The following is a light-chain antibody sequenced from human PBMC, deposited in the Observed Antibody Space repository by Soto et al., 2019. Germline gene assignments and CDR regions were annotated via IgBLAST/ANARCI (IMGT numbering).Light chain of an antibody. CDR1: SSDVGGYNY. V-gene: IGLV2-11*01. Sequence: QSALTQPRSVSGSPGQSVTISCTGTSSDVGGYNYVSWYQQHPGKAPKVMIYDVSKRPSGVPDRLSGSKSGNTASLTISGIQAADEADYYCCSYAGSSSYVFGAGTKLTVL. J-gene: IGLJ1*01. CDR3: CSYAGSSSYV. CDR2: DVS.